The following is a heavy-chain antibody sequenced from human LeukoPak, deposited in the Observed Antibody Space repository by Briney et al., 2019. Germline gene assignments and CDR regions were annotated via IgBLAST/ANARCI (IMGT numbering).Heavy chain of an antibody. CDR1: GGSFSGYY. D-gene: IGHD3-10*01. V-gene: IGHV4-34*01. J-gene: IGHJ4*02. CDR3: ARAPDYYGSGSSFDY. CDR2: INHSGST. Sequence: TSETLSLTCAVYGGSFSGYYWSWIRQPPGKGLEWIGEINHSGSTNYNPSLKSRVTISVDTPKNQFSLKLSSVTAADTAVYYCARAPDYYGSGSSFDYWGQGTLVTVSS.